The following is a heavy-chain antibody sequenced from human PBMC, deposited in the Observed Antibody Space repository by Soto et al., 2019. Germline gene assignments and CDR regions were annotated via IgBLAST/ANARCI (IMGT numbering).Heavy chain of an antibody. J-gene: IGHJ4*02. V-gene: IGHV3-48*03. CDR1: GFSFNTYE. Sequence: EVQLVESGGGLVQPGGSLRLSCAASGFSFNTYEMNWVRQAPGKGREWVSYISSSGSTSYYADSVKGRFTVSRDNGKNSLYLQMNSLRAEDTAVYYCAYGGSCDYWGQGTQVTVSS. D-gene: IGHD1-26*01. CDR3: AYGGSCDY. CDR2: ISSSGSTS.